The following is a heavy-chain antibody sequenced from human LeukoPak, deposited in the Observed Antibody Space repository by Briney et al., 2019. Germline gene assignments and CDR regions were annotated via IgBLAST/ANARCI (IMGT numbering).Heavy chain of an antibody. CDR2: IYYSGST. CDR3: AATVTRGYFDY. V-gene: IGHV4-59*08. D-gene: IGHD4-17*01. J-gene: IGHJ4*02. CDR1: GGSISSYY. Sequence: TSETLSLTCTVSGGSISSYYWSWIRQPPGKGLEWIGYIYYSGSTNYNPSLKSRVTISVDTSKNQFSLKLSSATAADTAVYYCAATVTRGYFDYWGQGTLVTVSS.